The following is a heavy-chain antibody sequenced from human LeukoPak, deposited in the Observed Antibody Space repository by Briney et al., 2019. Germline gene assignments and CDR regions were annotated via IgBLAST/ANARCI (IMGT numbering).Heavy chain of an antibody. V-gene: IGHV4-61*01. CDR3: ARGISSSGYYDNWFDP. CDR2: IYYSGST. J-gene: IGHJ5*02. CDR1: GGSISSGSYY. Sequence: SETLSLTCTVSGGSISSGSYYWSWIRQPPGKGLEWIGYIYYSGSTNYNPSLKSRVTISVDTSKNQFSLKLSSVTAADTAVYYCARGISSSGYYDNWFDPWGQGTLVTVSS. D-gene: IGHD3-22*01.